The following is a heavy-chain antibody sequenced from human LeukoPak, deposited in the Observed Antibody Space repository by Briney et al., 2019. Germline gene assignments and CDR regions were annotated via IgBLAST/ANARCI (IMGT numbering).Heavy chain of an antibody. CDR1: GGSISRGGYL. V-gene: IGHV4-31*03. Sequence: SETLSLICTVSGGSISRGGYLWSWIRQNPGKGLEWIGYIYHGGNTYYNPSLKSRVTISVDTSKNQFSLKLSSVTAADTAVYYCARVRYYGSGEEIDPWGQGTLVTVSS. D-gene: IGHD3-10*01. CDR2: IYHGGNT. CDR3: ARVRYYGSGEEIDP. J-gene: IGHJ5*02.